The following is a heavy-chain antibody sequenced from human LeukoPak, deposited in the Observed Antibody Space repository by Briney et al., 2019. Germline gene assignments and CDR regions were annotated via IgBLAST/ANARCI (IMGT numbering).Heavy chain of an antibody. D-gene: IGHD2-21*02. Sequence: GGSLRLSCAASGFTFSDYYMSWIRQAPGKGLEWISYISTSSSYTNYADSVKGRFTISRDNAKSSLYLQMNSLRAEDTAVYYCARMGLVTLDYWGQGTLVTVSS. CDR3: ARMGLVTLDY. CDR1: GFTFSDYY. V-gene: IGHV3-11*06. J-gene: IGHJ4*02. CDR2: ISTSSSYT.